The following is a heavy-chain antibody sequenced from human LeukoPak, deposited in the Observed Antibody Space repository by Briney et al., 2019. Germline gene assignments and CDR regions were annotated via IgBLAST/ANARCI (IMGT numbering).Heavy chain of an antibody. CDR3: ARDPSLRKIQGCPFYGSGYSRDLDY. CDR1: GFTFSSYS. CDR2: ISTGSTYI. D-gene: IGHD3-10*01. J-gene: IGHJ4*02. Sequence: GGSLRPSCAASGFTFSSYSMNWVRQAPGKGLEWGSSISTGSTYIYYADSVKGRFTISRDNANNSLYLLMRSLNAEDTAVYYCARDPSLRKIQGCPFYGSGYSRDLDYWGQGTLVTVSS. V-gene: IGHV3-21*01.